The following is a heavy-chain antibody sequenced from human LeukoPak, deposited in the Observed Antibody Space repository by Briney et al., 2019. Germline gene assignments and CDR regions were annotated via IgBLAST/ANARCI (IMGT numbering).Heavy chain of an antibody. J-gene: IGHJ6*03. Sequence: SVKVSCKASGGTFSSYAISWVRQAPGQGLEWMGGIIPIFGTANYAQRFQGRVTITTDGSTSTAYMELSSLRSEDTAVYYCAMRYYGSSPPDLYYMDVWGKGTTVTVSS. CDR1: GGTFSSYA. CDR2: IIPIFGTA. CDR3: AMRYYGSSPPDLYYMDV. V-gene: IGHV1-69*05. D-gene: IGHD1-26*01.